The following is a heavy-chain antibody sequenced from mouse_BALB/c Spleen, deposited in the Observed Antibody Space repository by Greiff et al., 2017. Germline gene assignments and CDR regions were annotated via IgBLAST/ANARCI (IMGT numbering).Heavy chain of an antibody. V-gene: IGHV5-9-1*01. CDR3: AREGSYAWFAY. Sequence: EVMLVESGGGLVKPGGSLKLSCAVSGFSFSSYAMSWVRQTPEKRLEWVATISSGGSYTYYPDSVKGRFTISRDDAKNTLYLQMSSLRSEDTAVFYCAREGSYAWFAYWGQGTLVTVSA. D-gene: IGHD1-1*01. CDR2: ISSGGSYT. CDR1: GFSFSSYA. J-gene: IGHJ3*01.